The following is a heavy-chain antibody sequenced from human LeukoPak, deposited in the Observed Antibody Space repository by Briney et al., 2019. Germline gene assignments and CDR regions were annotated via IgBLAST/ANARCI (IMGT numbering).Heavy chain of an antibody. J-gene: IGHJ3*01. CDR2: IGTVGDT. Sequence: GGSLRLSCTASGLTFSSYDMHWVRQVTGKGLEWVSAIGTVGDTHYQGSVKCRFTISRENAKNSVYLQMNNLRAGDTAVYYCSTGGAPAGHAYHVWGQGTMVTVSS. CDR1: GLTFSSYD. CDR3: STGGAPAGHAYHV. D-gene: IGHD6-13*01. V-gene: IGHV3-13*01.